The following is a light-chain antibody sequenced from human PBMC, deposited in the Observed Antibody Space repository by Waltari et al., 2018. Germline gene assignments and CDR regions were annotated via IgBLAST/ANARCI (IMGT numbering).Light chain of an antibody. CDR3: QTWGTGTVV. V-gene: IGLV4-69*01. Sequence: QVVLTQSPSASASLGASVKLPCTLTSCHSMHALSWHHHQRNQGPRYLMTVNSDGSHNKGDGIPDRFSGSSSGAERYLTISSLQSDDEADYYCQTWGTGTVVFGGGTKLTVL. CDR2: VNSDGSH. CDR1: SCHSMHA. J-gene: IGLJ3*02.